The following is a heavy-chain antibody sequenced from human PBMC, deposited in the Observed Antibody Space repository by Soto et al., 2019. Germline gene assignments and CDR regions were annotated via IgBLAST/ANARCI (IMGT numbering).Heavy chain of an antibody. CDR3: TSVSSVRGVMSDY. D-gene: IGHD3-10*01. Sequence: QVQLVESGGGVVQPGRSLRLSCAASGFTFSSYAMHWVRQAPAKGLEWVAVISYDGSNKYYADSVKGRFTVSRDNSKNTLYLQMNSLRAEDTAVYYCTSVSSVRGVMSDYWGQGTLVTVSS. CDR1: GFTFSSYA. CDR2: ISYDGSNK. V-gene: IGHV3-30-3*01. J-gene: IGHJ4*02.